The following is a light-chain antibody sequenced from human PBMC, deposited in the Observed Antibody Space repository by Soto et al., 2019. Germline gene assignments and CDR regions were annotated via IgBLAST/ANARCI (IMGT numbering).Light chain of an antibody. CDR1: QSISRY. CDR2: AAS. J-gene: IGKJ1*01. CDR3: QQSYSTPWT. Sequence: IQMTQSPSSLSASVGDRVAITCRASQSISRYLNWYQHKPGKAPKLLIDAASSLQSGVPSRFSGSGSGTDFTLTISSLQREDFATYYCQQSYSTPWTFGQGTKVDIK. V-gene: IGKV1-39*01.